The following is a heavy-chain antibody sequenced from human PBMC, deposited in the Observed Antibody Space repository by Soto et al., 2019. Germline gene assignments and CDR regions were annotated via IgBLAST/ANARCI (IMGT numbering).Heavy chain of an antibody. D-gene: IGHD6-13*01. V-gene: IGHV3-66*01. CDR3: ARDFVIAAAGPFDY. CDR2: IYSGGTT. Sequence: GGSLRLSCAASGFTVSDNYMSWVRQAPGKGLEWVSVIYSGGTTYYADSVKGRFTISRDNSKNTMYLQMNNLRAEDTAVYYCARDFVIAAAGPFDYWGQGTLVTVSS. J-gene: IGHJ4*02. CDR1: GFTVSDNY.